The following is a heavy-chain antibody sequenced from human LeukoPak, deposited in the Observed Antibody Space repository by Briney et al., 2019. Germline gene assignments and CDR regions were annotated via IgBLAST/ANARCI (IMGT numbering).Heavy chain of an antibody. CDR3: ARDMYYDSSGYAD. J-gene: IGHJ4*02. V-gene: IGHV3-11*01. Sequence: VGSLRLSCAASGFTFSDYYMSWIRQAPGNGREGVSYISSSGSTIYYADSVKGRFTISRDNATNSLYLQMNSLRAEDTAVYYCARDMYYDSSGYADWGQGTLVTVSS. CDR2: ISSSGSTI. CDR1: GFTFSDYY. D-gene: IGHD3-22*01.